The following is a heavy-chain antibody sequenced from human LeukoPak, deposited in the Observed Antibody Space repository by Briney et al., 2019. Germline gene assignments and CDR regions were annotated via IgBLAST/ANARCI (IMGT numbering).Heavy chain of an antibody. CDR1: GFTFSAYD. V-gene: IGHV3-48*01. Sequence: GGSLRLSCAASGFTFSAYDMTWVRQIPGKGLEWHSYITSSGNTIYYADAVKGRFTISRDNSKNSLYLQMNRLTVEDTAVYFCASRAVGTGNAFDLWGRGTMVTVSS. CDR3: ASRAVGTGNAFDL. D-gene: IGHD6-13*01. J-gene: IGHJ3*01. CDR2: ITSSGNTI.